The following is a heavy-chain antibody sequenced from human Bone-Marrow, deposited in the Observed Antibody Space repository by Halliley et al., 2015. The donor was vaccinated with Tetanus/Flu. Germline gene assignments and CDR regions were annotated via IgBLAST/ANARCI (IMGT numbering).Heavy chain of an antibody. D-gene: IGHD2-8*02. CDR1: GFAVSSNF. CDR2: LYSVGNT. V-gene: IGHV3-53*01. J-gene: IGHJ4*03. Sequence: SLRLSCAASGFAVSSNFMSWVRQAPGQGLEWVSVLYSVGNTYYAESVKCHFSVSRDNSNNTLFLGMNSLRAEGTAVYCCARGYWYFVLDDWGQRTLVSVS. CDR3: ARGYWYFVLDD.